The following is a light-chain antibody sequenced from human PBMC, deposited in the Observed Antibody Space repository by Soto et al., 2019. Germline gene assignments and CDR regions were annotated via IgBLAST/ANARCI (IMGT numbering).Light chain of an antibody. CDR3: SSYAVTNIFV. J-gene: IGLJ1*01. CDR2: EVS. Sequence: QSVLTQPASVSGSPGQSITISCTGTNGDVGSYDLVSWYQQHPGKAPKVIIYEVSKRPSGVPDRFSGSKSGSTASLTVSGLQAEDEADYYCSSYAVTNIFVFGTGTKVTVL. CDR1: NGDVGSYDL. V-gene: IGLV2-8*01.